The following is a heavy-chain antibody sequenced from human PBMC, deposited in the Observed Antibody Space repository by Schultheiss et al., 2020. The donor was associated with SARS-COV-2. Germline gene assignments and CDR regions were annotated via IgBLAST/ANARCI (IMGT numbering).Heavy chain of an antibody. J-gene: IGHJ4*02. CDR1: GVSTSRYH. CDR2: IHYSGST. Sequence: SETLSLTCTVSGVSTSRYHWSWIRQPPGKGLEWIGCIHYSGSTNYNPSLKSRVTISVDTSRNQFSLKLTSVTATDTATYYCARHHYQLFYFDGRWGQGTLVTVSS. D-gene: IGHD2-2*01. CDR3: ARHHYQLFYFDGR. V-gene: IGHV4-59*08.